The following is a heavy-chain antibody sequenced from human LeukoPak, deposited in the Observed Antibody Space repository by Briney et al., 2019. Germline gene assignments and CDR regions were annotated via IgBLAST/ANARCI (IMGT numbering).Heavy chain of an antibody. V-gene: IGHV1-46*01. J-gene: IGHJ6*02. CDR2: INPSGGST. Sequence: GASVKVSCKASGYTFTSYYMHWVRQAPGQGLEWMGIINPSGGSTSYAQKFQGRVTMTRDTSTSTVYMELSSLRSEDTAVYYCAREAVAAVPYYYGMDVWGQGTTVIVSS. D-gene: IGHD6-19*01. CDR1: GYTFTSYY. CDR3: AREAVAAVPYYYGMDV.